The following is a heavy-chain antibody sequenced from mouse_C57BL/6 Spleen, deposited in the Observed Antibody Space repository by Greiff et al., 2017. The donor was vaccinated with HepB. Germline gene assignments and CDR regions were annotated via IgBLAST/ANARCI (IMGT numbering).Heavy chain of an antibody. J-gene: IGHJ2*01. CDR3: ARSHYYGSSRYFDY. CDR2: IDPSDSYT. V-gene: IGHV1-69*01. CDR1: GYTFTSYW. Sequence: QVQLQQSGAELVMPGASVKLSCKASGYTFTSYWMHWVKQRPGQGLEWIGEIDPSDSYTNYNQKFKGKSTLTVDKSSSTAYMQLSSLTSEDSAVYYCARSHYYGSSRYFDYWGQGTTLTVSS. D-gene: IGHD1-1*01.